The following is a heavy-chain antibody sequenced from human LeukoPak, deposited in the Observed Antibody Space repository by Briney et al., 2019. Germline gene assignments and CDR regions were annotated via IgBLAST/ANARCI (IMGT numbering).Heavy chain of an antibody. V-gene: IGHV1-69*06. CDR2: IIPISGTT. CDR1: GGTFSNYA. D-gene: IGHD3-22*01. Sequence: SVKVSCKAPGGTFSNYAICWVRQAPGQGLEWMGGIIPISGTTNYAQKFQGRVTITADKSTSTAYMELSSLRSEDTAVYYCAKLLYYYDSSQPYWGQGTLVTVSS. CDR3: AKLLYYYDSSQPY. J-gene: IGHJ4*02.